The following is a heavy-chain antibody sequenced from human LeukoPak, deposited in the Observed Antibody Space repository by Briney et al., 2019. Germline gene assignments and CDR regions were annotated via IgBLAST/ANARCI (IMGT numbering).Heavy chain of an antibody. J-gene: IGHJ4*02. CDR1: GYTSTRYS. Sequence: ASVKVSCKASGYTSTRYSITWFRQAPGQGLEWMGWIGGYNGDTKYPQKFQGRVTVTTDTSSGTAYMELRSLRSDDTAVYYCARDISGGEDYWGQGTLVTVSS. V-gene: IGHV1-18*01. CDR2: IGGYNGDT. D-gene: IGHD3-16*01. CDR3: ARDISGGEDY.